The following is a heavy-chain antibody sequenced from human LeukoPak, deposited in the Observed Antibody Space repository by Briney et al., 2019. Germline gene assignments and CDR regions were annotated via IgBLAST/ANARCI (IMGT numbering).Heavy chain of an antibody. CDR2: IYYSGST. J-gene: IGHJ4*02. D-gene: IGHD6-19*01. CDR3: ARHARWLVPSDFDY. Sequence: SETLSLPCTVSGGSISSYYWSWIRQPPGKGLEWIGYIYYSGSTNYNPSPKSRVTISVDTSKNQFSLKLSSVTAADTAVYYCARHARWLVPSDFDYWGQGTLVTVSS. V-gene: IGHV4-59*08. CDR1: GGSISSYY.